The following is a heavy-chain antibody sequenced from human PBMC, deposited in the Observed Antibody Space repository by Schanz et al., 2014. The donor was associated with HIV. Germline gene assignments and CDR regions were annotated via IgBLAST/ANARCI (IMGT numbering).Heavy chain of an antibody. CDR2: MSGSGGST. Sequence: EVQLVESGGGLVQPGGSLRVSCAASGFMFSSFAMSWVRQAPGKGLEWVSAMSGSGGSTYYADSVKGRFTISRDNSKNTLYLQMNSLRVEDTAVYYCANEEVPNDYWGQGTLVTVSS. CDR3: ANEEVPNDY. V-gene: IGHV3-23*04. CDR1: GFMFSSFA. J-gene: IGHJ4*02.